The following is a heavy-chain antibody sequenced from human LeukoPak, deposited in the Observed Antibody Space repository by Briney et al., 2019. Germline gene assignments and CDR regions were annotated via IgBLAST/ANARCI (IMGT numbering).Heavy chain of an antibody. D-gene: IGHD1-26*01. V-gene: IGHV4-39*01. CDR1: GDSISSSSYY. J-gene: IGHJ4*02. Sequence: SETLSLTCTVSGDSISSSSYYWGWIRQPPGKGLEWLGGLYYSGSTYYNPSLKSRVTISVDTSKNQFSLKLSSVTAADTAVYYCATSSGNYYYWGQGTLVTVSS. CDR2: LYYSGST. CDR3: ATSSGNYYY.